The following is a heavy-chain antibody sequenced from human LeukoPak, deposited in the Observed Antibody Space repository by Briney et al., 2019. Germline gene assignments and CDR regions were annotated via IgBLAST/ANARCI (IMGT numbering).Heavy chain of an antibody. Sequence: ASVKVSCKASGYTFTGYYMHWVRQAPGQGLEWMGWINPNSGASKYTQKFQGRVTMTRDTSISTAYMELSRLRSDDTAVYYCARDRGSGSYSDYWGQGTLVTVSS. D-gene: IGHD1-26*01. CDR1: GYTFTGYY. CDR2: INPNSGAS. J-gene: IGHJ4*02. V-gene: IGHV1-2*02. CDR3: ARDRGSGSYSDY.